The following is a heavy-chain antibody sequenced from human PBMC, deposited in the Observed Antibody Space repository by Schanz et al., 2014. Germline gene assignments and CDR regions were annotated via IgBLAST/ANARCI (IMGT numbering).Heavy chain of an antibody. CDR1: EYSFTSYS. CDR3: ARDAADFYDILTEEDY. Sequence: QVHLVQSGAEVKRPGASVKVSCKASEYSFTSYSMHWVRQAPGQRLEWMGWINTGSGDTKYPQKLQGRVTMTTDTTTSTAYMELRSLRSDDPRVYYCARDAADFYDILTEEDYWGQGTLVTVSS. J-gene: IGHJ4*02. V-gene: IGHV1-3*04. CDR2: INTGSGDT. D-gene: IGHD3-9*01.